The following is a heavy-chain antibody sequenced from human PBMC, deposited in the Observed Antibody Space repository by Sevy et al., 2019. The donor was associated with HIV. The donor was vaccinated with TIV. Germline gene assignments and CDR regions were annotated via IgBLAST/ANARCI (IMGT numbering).Heavy chain of an antibody. CDR3: ARWDADRRWYFDY. D-gene: IGHD1-26*01. V-gene: IGHV3-21*01. Sequence: GGSLRLSCAASGFSFSSYSMNWVRQAPGKGLEWASSISSSSSYIYYTDSVNGRFTISRDNAKNSLYLQMNSLRAEDTAVYYCARWDADRRWYFDYWGQGTLVTVSS. CDR2: ISSSSSYI. CDR1: GFSFSSYS. J-gene: IGHJ4*02.